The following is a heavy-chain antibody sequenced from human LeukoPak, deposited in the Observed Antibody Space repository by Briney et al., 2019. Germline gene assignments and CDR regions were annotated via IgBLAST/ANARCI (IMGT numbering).Heavy chain of an antibody. Sequence: PSETLSLTCTVSGGSISSSSYYWGWIRQPPGKGLEWIGSIYYSGSTYYNPSLKSRVTISVDTSKNQFSLKLSSVTAADTAVYYCARGAPMVRGYLQPYYYYMDVWGKGTTVTVSS. CDR2: IYYSGST. V-gene: IGHV4-39*07. CDR3: ARGAPMVRGYLQPYYYYMDV. J-gene: IGHJ6*03. CDR1: GGSISSSSYY. D-gene: IGHD3-10*01.